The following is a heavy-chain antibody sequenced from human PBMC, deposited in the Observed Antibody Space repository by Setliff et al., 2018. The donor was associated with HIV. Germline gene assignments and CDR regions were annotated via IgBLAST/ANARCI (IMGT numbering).Heavy chain of an antibody. Sequence: ASVMVSCKASGYTFPNYGITWVRQAPGQGLEWMGWISAYNGNTNYAQTLQGRVTMTTDTSTTTAYMELRSLRSDDTAVYYCAREGWGSGYAFDIWGQGTMVTVSS. V-gene: IGHV1-18*01. CDR1: GYTFPNYG. CDR2: ISAYNGNT. D-gene: IGHD3-22*01. CDR3: AREGWGSGYAFDI. J-gene: IGHJ3*02.